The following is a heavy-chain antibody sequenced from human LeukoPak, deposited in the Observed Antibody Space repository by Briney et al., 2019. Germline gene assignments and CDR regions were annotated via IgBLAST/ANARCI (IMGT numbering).Heavy chain of an antibody. CDR3: ARRATTDRGYSYGLDY. CDR2: ITASSTAI. V-gene: IGHV3-21*01. J-gene: IGHJ4*02. CDR1: GFTFNTYT. Sequence: GGSLRLSCAASGFTFNTYTMNWVRQAPGKGLEWVSSITASSTAIYSADSVKGRFTISRDNAKNSLYLQMDSLRAEDTAVNYSARRATTDRGYSYGLDYWGQGTLVTVSS. D-gene: IGHD5-18*01.